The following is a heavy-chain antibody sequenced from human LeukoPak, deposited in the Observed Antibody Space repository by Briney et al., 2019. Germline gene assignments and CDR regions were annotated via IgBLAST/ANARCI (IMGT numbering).Heavy chain of an antibody. CDR3: ATWEGSVGMDV. CDR2: FDPEDGET. Sequence: ASVTVSCTVSGYTLTELSMHWVRQAPGKGLEWMGGFDPEDGETIYAQKFQGRVTMTEDTSTDTAYMELSSLRSEDTAVYYCATWEGSVGMDVWGQGTTVTVSS. V-gene: IGHV1-24*01. D-gene: IGHD3-10*01. J-gene: IGHJ6*02. CDR1: GYTLTELS.